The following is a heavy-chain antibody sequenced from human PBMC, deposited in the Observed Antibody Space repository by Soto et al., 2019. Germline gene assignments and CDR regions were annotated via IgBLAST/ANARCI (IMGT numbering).Heavy chain of an antibody. J-gene: IGHJ4*02. D-gene: IGHD2-15*01. Sequence: QVQLQESGPGLVKPSETLSLTCTVSGGSVSSGSYYWSWIRQPPGKGLEGVTTISGSGYSTYYADSVKGRFAIAKDNSKNALYLQMSSLRAEDTAVYFCARLRCSGGDCYSTTDSWGQGTLVTVSS. CDR1: GGSVSSGSYY. CDR3: ARLRCSGGDCYSTTDS. CDR2: ISGSGYST. V-gene: IGHV4-61*01.